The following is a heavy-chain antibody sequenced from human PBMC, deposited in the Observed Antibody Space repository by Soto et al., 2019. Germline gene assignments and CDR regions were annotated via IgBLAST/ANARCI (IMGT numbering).Heavy chain of an antibody. CDR3: ARDRGAVTGQYFDY. CDR2: IKNKANGYKT. Sequence: GGSLRLSCVASGFTFSDHYMDWVRQAPGKGLEWVGRIKNKANGYKTEYAASVEGRITISRDDSKNSLSLQINSLKTEDTAVYYCARDRGAVTGQYFDYWGQGALVTVS. J-gene: IGHJ4*02. V-gene: IGHV3-72*01. CDR1: GFTFSDHY. D-gene: IGHD6-19*01.